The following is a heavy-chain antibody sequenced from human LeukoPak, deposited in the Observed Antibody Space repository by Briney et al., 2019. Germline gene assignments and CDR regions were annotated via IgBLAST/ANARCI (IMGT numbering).Heavy chain of an antibody. V-gene: IGHV3-21*01. J-gene: IGHJ2*01. CDR2: IRSSGSYI. D-gene: IGHD2-15*01. CDR1: GFTFNTYT. Sequence: GGSLRLSCAASGFTFNTYTMNWVRQAPGTGLEWVSFIRSSGSYIYYADSLKDRFTISRDNAKTSLYLQMNSLSAEDTAVYYCARDEVGVAASPSYWYFGLWGRGTLVTVSS. CDR3: ARDEVGVAASPSYWYFGL.